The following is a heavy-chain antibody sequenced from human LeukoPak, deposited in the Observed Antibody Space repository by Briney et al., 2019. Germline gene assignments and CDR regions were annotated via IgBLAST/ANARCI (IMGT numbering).Heavy chain of an antibody. CDR2: INDAGRTT. CDR3: TNQPILAGSIDS. V-gene: IGHV3-23*01. Sequence: GGSMRLSCATSGFTFNTYAMNWVRQTPGEGLEWVSTINDAGRTTYYADSVKGRFTISRDNSKNTVYLQMNNLRAEDTALYYCTNQPILAGSIDSWGQGTLVTVSS. J-gene: IGHJ4*02. D-gene: IGHD3-9*01. CDR1: GFTFNTYA.